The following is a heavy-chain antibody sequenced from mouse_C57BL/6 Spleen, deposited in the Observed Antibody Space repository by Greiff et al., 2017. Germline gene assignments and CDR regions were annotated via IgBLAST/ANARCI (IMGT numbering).Heavy chain of an antibody. V-gene: IGHV5-9-1*02. D-gene: IGHD2-2*01. Sequence: EVKLVESGEGLVKPGGSLKLSCAASGFTFSSYAMSWVRQTPEKRLEWVAYISSGGDYIYYADTVKGRFTISRDNARNTLYLQMSSLKSEDTAMYYCTRDSLGYGFAYWGQGTLVTVSA. CDR1: GFTFSSYA. CDR3: TRDSLGYGFAY. J-gene: IGHJ3*01. CDR2: ISSGGDYI.